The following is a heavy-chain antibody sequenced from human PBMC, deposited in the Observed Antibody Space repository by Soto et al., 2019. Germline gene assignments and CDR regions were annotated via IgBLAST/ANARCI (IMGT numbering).Heavy chain of an antibody. Sequence: QVQLVESGGGVVQPGRSLRLSCAAAGFTFSSYAMHWVRQAPGKGLEWVAVISYDGSNKYYADSVKGRFTISRDNSKNTLYLQINSLRAEDTAVYYCAREFEYCSSTSLLCPPYYYYSMDVLGQGTTVTVSS. CDR3: AREFEYCSSTSLLCPPYYYYSMDV. D-gene: IGHD2-2*01. V-gene: IGHV3-30-3*01. CDR1: GFTFSSYA. J-gene: IGHJ6*02. CDR2: ISYDGSNK.